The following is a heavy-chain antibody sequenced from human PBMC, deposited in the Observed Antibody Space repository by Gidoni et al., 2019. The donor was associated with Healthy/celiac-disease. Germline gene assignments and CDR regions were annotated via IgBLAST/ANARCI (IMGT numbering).Heavy chain of an antibody. CDR2: IYYSGST. J-gene: IGHJ5*02. CDR3: ATPGIAAAGTPA. CDR1: VVSLSSSSYY. D-gene: IGHD6-13*01. Sequence: QLQLHETGPGLGKPSETLSPTRPVSVVSLSSSSYYWGWVRQPPGKGLEWIGSIYYSGSTYYNPSLKSRVTISVDTSKNQFSLKLSSVTAADTAVYYCATPGIAAAGTPAWGQGTLVTVSS. V-gene: IGHV4-39*01.